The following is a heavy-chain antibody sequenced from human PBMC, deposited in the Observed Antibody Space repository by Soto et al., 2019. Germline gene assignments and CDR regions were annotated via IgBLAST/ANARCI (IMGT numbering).Heavy chain of an antibody. CDR1: GGSISSGDYY. D-gene: IGHD2-2*01. J-gene: IGHJ6*02. V-gene: IGHV4-30-4*01. CDR2: IYYSGST. Sequence: SETLSLTCTVSGGSISSGDYYWSWIRQPPGKGLEWIGYIYYSGSTYYNPSLKSRVTISVDTPKNQFSLKLSSVTAADTAVYYSARDNIPGILYGGMDVWGPGTTVTVSS. CDR3: ARDNIPGILYGGMDV.